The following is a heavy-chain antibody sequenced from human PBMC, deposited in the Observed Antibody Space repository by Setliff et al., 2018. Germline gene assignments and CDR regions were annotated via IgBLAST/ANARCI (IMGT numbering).Heavy chain of an antibody. Sequence: PGGSLRLSCAASGYPFSNAWMSWVRQAPGKGLEWVGRIKSKSEGGTTDQAAPVKGRFTVSRDDSKNTLYLHMNSLKTEDTAMYYCARGGTFRYFDYWGQGTPVTVSS. CDR1: GYPFSNAW. V-gene: IGHV3-15*01. J-gene: IGHJ4*02. D-gene: IGHD5-12*01. CDR2: IKSKSEGGTT. CDR3: ARGGTFRYFDY.